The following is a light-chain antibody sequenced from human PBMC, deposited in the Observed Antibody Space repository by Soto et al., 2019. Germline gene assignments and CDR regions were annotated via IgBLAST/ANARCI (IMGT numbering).Light chain of an antibody. Sequence: EFVLTQSPGTLSLSPGERATLSCRASQTVRNNYLAWYQQKPGQAPRLLIYDASSRATGIPDRFSGGGSGTDFTLTISRLEPEDFAVYYCQQYYRIPQTFGQGTKLEIK. CDR2: DAS. CDR1: QTVRNNY. CDR3: QQYYRIPQT. J-gene: IGKJ2*01. V-gene: IGKV3-20*01.